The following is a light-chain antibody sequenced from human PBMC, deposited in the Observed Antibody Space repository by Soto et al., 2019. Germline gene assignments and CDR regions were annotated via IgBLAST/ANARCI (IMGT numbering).Light chain of an antibody. V-gene: IGLV1-44*01. CDR1: SSNIGSNT. J-gene: IGLJ1*01. Sequence: QSVLTQPPSASGTPGQRVTISCSGSSSNIGSNTVNWYQQLPGTAPKLLIHANNQRPSGLPDRFSGSKSGSSASLAISRLQSEEADYYCAAWDDSLNGYVFGPGTKLTVL. CDR3: AAWDDSLNGYV. CDR2: ANN.